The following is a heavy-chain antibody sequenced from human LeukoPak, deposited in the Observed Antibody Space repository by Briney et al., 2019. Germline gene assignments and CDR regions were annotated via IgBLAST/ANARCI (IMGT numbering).Heavy chain of an antibody. CDR3: ARLTPSTMVRGVIDFGY. CDR2: IIPILGIA. CDR1: GGTFSSYA. D-gene: IGHD3-10*01. J-gene: IGHJ4*02. Sequence: SVKVSCKASGGTFSSYAISWVRQAPGQGLEWMGRIIPILGIANYAQKFQGRVTITADKSTSTAYMELSSLRSEDTAVYYCARLTPSTMVRGVIDFGYWGQGTLVTVSS. V-gene: IGHV1-69*04.